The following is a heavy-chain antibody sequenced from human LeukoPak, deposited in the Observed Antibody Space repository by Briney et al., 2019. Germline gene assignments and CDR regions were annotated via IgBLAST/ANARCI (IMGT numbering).Heavy chain of an antibody. V-gene: IGHV3-30*18. J-gene: IGHJ4*02. D-gene: IGHD6-13*01. CDR3: AKDAQIGSIAAAGTWFDY. CDR2: ISYDGSNK. CDR1: GFTLSSYG. Sequence: GGSLRLSCAASGFTLSSYGMHWVRQAPGKGLEWVAVISYDGSNKYYADSVKGRFTISRDNSKNTLNLQMNSLRAEDTAVYYCAKDAQIGSIAAAGTWFDYWGQGTLVTVSS.